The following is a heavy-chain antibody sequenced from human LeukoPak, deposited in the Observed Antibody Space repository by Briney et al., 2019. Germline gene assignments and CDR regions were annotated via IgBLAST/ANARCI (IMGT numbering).Heavy chain of an antibody. D-gene: IGHD2-2*01. CDR2: IFHRGTT. CDR1: GGSISTDRYN. Sequence: SETLSLTCTVSGGSISTDRYNWGWIRQPPGKGLEWIGSIFHRGTTYYNPSLKSRVTISVDTSKNQFSLKLSSVTAADTAVYYCARIGYCSSTSCYFVRFDYWGQGTLVTVSS. J-gene: IGHJ4*02. V-gene: IGHV4-39*07. CDR3: ARIGYCSSTSCYFVRFDY.